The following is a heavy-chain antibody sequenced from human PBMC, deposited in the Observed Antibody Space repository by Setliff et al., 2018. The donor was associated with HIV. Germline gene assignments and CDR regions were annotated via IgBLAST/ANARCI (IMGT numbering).Heavy chain of an antibody. D-gene: IGHD6-6*01. J-gene: IGHJ5*02. CDR3: ARGGRSLAAQTWFDP. Sequence: SETLSLTCTVSGGSVISSSYYWGWIRQPPGKGLEWIGYIYYSGSTYYNPSLKSRVTISVDTSKNQFSLKLSSVTAADTAVYYCARGGRSLAAQTWFDPWGQGTLVTVSS. V-gene: IGHV4-39*07. CDR2: IYYSGST. CDR1: GGSVISSSYY.